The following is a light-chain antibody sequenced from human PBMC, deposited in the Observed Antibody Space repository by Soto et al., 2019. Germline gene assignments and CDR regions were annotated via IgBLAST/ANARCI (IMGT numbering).Light chain of an antibody. CDR2: DVS. J-gene: IGLJ2*01. V-gene: IGLV2-11*01. Sequence: QSVLTQPRSVSGSPGQSVTISCTGTSNDVGGYNFVSWYQQHPGKVPKLFIYDVSRRPSGVPDRFSGSKSGNTASLTISGLQAEDEADYYCSSYAGSYILVFGGGTKVTVL. CDR3: SSYAGSYILV. CDR1: SNDVGGYNF.